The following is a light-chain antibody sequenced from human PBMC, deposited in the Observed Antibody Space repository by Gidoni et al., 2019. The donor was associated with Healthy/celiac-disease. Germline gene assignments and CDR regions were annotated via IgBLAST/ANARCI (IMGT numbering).Light chain of an antibody. CDR3: SSYTSSSTLRV. Sequence: QSALTQPAPVSGSPGQSLTIPSTGTSSDVGGYNYVSCYQQHPAKAPKLMIYEVSNRPSGVSNRFSGSKSGNTASLTISGLQAEDEADYYCSSYTSSSTLRVFGGGTKLTVL. CDR1: SSDVGGYNY. V-gene: IGLV2-14*01. CDR2: EVS. J-gene: IGLJ3*02.